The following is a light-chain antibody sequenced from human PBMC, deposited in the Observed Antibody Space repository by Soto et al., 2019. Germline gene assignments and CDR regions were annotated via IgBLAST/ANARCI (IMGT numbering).Light chain of an antibody. CDR2: EVS. CDR3: TSFTSSDTWV. CDR1: SSDVGAYRY. J-gene: IGLJ3*02. Sequence: QSALTQPASVSGSPGQSITISCTGTSSDVGAYRYVSWYQQKPGKAPKLMIYEVSYRPSGVSNRFSGSKSGNTASLTISGLQAEDEADYYCTSFTSSDTWVFGGGTKLTVL. V-gene: IGLV2-14*01.